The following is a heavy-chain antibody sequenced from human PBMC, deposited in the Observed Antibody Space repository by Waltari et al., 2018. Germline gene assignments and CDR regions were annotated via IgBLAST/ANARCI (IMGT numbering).Heavy chain of an antibody. CDR1: GFSLSTSGVG. CDR3: AHRPPLTGYSY. Sequence: QITLKESGPTLVKPTQTLTLTCTFSGFSLSTSGVGVGWIRQPPGKALDWLALIYWDDDKRYSHSLKSRLTITKDTSKNQVVLTMTNMDPVDTATDYCAHRPPLTGYSYWGQGTLVTVSS. D-gene: IGHD3-9*01. V-gene: IGHV2-5*02. J-gene: IGHJ4*02. CDR2: IYWDDDK.